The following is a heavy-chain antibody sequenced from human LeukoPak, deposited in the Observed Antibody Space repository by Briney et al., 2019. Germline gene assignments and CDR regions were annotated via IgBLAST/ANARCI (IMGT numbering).Heavy chain of an antibody. CDR2: ISTSGNTI. CDR1: GFTFSSYS. D-gene: IGHD4-17*01. CDR3: ARVRGPTVFAMFFDY. J-gene: IGHJ4*02. V-gene: IGHV3-48*02. Sequence: GGSLRLSCAASGFTFSSYSMNWFRQAPGRGLEWVSFISTSGNTIYYAHSVKGRFTISRDNAKESLYLHMNSLRDEGTAVYYCARVRGPTVFAMFFDYWGQGTLVSVCS.